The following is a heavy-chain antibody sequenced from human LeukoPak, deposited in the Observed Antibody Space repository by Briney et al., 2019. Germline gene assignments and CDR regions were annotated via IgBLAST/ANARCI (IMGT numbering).Heavy chain of an antibody. CDR2: ISAYNGNT. CDR3: ARVSDYYDSSGYSYYFDY. V-gene: IGHV1-18*04. D-gene: IGHD3-22*01. Sequence: ASVKVSCKASGYTFTGYYMHWVRQAPGQGLEWMGWISAYNGNTNYAQKLQGRVTMTTDTSTSIAYMELRSLRSDDTAVYYCARVSDYYDSSGYSYYFDYWGQGTLVTVSS. CDR1: GYTFTGYY. J-gene: IGHJ4*02.